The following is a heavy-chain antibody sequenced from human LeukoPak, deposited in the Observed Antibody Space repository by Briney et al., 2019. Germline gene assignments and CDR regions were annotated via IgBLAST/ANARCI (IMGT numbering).Heavy chain of an antibody. D-gene: IGHD5-18*01. V-gene: IGHV3-23*01. CDR2: ISADSATT. CDR1: GFNFGSYS. Sequence: GGSLRLSCAASGFNFGSYSMTWVRQAPGKGLEWVSVISADSATTFYADSVKGRFTISRDNAKNSLYLQMNSLRAEDTAVYYCARARHKIQLWLRLAYYFDYWGQGTLVTVSS. CDR3: ARARHKIQLWLRLAYYFDY. J-gene: IGHJ4*02.